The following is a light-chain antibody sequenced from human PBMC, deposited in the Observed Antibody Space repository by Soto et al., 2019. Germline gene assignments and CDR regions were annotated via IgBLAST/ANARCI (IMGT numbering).Light chain of an antibody. CDR1: QNINNW. Sequence: DIQMTQSPSTLSASVGDRVTITCRARQNINNWLAWYQQKPGKAPKLLIYRASSLENGVPSRFSGRGSGTEFIFTITSLQPDDFATYYCQQYSSDSTFGQGTKVEVK. J-gene: IGKJ1*01. CDR2: RAS. V-gene: IGKV1-5*03. CDR3: QQYSSDST.